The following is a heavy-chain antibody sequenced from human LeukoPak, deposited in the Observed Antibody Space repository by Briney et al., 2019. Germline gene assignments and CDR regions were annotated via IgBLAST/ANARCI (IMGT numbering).Heavy chain of an antibody. J-gene: IGHJ5*02. V-gene: IGHV1-18*01. CDR1: GYTFTSYG. D-gene: IGHD4-17*01. CDR2: ISAYNGNT. Sequence: ASVKVSCKASGYTFTSYGISWVRRAPGRGLEWMGWISAYNGNTNYAQKLQGRVTMTTDTSTSTAYMELRSLRSDDTAVYYCARERGDYGDYGINWFDPWGQGTLVTVSS. CDR3: ARERGDYGDYGINWFDP.